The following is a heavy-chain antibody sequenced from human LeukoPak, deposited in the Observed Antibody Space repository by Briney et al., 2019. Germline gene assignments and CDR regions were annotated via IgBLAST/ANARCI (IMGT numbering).Heavy chain of an antibody. Sequence: PGGSLRLSCAASGFTFSSHALTWVRQTPGKGLDWVSPISVTSTTYYLDSVKGRFTISRDKSKNTLYLQMNSLEAEDTALYYCAKCNLDNCREGFDIWGQGTMVTVSS. CDR3: AKCNLDNCREGFDI. V-gene: IGHV3-23*01. CDR1: GFTFSSHA. D-gene: IGHD1-1*01. CDR2: ISVTSTT. J-gene: IGHJ3*02.